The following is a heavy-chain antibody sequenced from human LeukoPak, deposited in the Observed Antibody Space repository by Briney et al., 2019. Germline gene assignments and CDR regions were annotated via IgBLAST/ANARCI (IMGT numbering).Heavy chain of an antibody. CDR1: GSTFSNYV. CDR3: AHTDSSGYYDFDY. CDR2: ISGSGGST. D-gene: IGHD3-22*01. Sequence: GGSLRLSCAASGSTFSNYVMRWVRQAPGKGLEWVSSISGSGGSTYYADSVKGRFTISRDNSKNTLYLQMNSLRAEDTAVYYCAHTDSSGYYDFDYWGQGTLVTVSS. V-gene: IGHV3-23*01. J-gene: IGHJ4*02.